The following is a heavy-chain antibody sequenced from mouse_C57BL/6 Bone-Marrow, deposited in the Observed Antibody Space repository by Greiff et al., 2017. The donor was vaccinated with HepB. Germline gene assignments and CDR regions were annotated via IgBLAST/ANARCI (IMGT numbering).Heavy chain of an antibody. Sequence: EVKLVESGEGLVKPGGSLKLSCAASGFTFSSYAMSWVRQTPEKRLEWVAYISSGGDYIYYADTVKGRFTISRDNARNTLDLQMSSLKSEDTAMYYCTRGGYGSSPMDYWGQGTSVTVSS. V-gene: IGHV5-9-1*02. CDR2: ISSGGDYI. J-gene: IGHJ4*01. D-gene: IGHD1-1*01. CDR1: GFTFSSYA. CDR3: TRGGYGSSPMDY.